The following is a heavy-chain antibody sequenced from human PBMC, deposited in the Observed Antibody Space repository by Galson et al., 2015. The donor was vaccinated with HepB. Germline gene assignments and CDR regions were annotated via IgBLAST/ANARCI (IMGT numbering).Heavy chain of an antibody. CDR3: ARVYFSSGSSAAYWYFDL. J-gene: IGHJ2*01. V-gene: IGHV3-48*02. CDR1: GFTFSSYT. Sequence: SLRLSCAASGFTFSSYTMNWVRQAPGKGLESVSYISRTGTTMYYADSAKGRFTISRDNAQNSLYLQVNSLRDEDTAVYYCARVYFSSGSSAAYWYFDLWGRGALVTVAS. CDR2: ISRTGTTM. D-gene: IGHD3-10*01.